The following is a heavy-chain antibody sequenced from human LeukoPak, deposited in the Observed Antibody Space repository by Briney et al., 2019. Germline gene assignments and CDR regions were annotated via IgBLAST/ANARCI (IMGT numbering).Heavy chain of an antibody. Sequence: ASVNVSCKASGFTFSGYYMHWLRQAPGQGLEWMAWIRPNSGGTNYVPKFQGRVTVTRDTYISTDYMEISGLTSDDTALYYCAREPSGSGGYDYWGQGTLVTVSS. CDR2: IRPNSGGT. V-gene: IGHV1-2*02. CDR1: GFTFSGYY. CDR3: AREPSGSGGYDY. D-gene: IGHD3-10*01. J-gene: IGHJ4*02.